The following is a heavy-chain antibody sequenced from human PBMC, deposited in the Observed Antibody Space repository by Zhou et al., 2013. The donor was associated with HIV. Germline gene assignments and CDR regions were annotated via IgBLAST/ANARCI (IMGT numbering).Heavy chain of an antibody. CDR1: GGTFSSYT. V-gene: IGHV1-69*05. CDR2: IIPIFGRA. D-gene: IGHD3-16*01. J-gene: IGHJ5*02. CDR3: AFGGQAGSPGWFDP. Sequence: QVQLVQSGAEVKKPGSSVKVSCKASGGTFSSYTITWVRQAPGQGLEWMGGIIPIFGRAKYAQKFQGRVTITTDESTTTAYMELSSLTSEDTAVYYCAFGGQAGSPGWFDPWGQGTLVTVSS.